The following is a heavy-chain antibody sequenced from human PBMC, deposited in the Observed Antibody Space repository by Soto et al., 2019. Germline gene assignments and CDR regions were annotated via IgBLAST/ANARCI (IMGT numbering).Heavy chain of an antibody. D-gene: IGHD3-10*01. CDR1: GDPINADY. CDR3: ENGAGPPWFDT. V-gene: IGHV4-4*07. J-gene: IGHJ5*02. CDR2: VQAYGTT. Sequence: PXETLSLTCTDSGDPINADYWWSWIRQPAGKGLEWIGRVQAYGTTNYNPSLKSRVTMSLDTSKNQVSLKLRAVTAADTAAYYCENGAGPPWFDTWGQGTLVTVSS.